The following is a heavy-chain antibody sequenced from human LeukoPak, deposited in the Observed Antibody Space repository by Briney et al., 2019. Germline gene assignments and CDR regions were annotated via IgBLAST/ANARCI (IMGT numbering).Heavy chain of an antibody. CDR3: ARDPKQDIVVVPALGWFDP. V-gene: IGHV3-7*01. Sequence: PGGSLRLSCAASGFTLSSYWMSWVRQAPGKGLEWVAHIKQDGSEKYYVDSVKGRFTISRDNAKNSLYLQMNSLRAEDTAVYYCARDPKQDIVVVPALGWFDPWGQGTLVTVSS. J-gene: IGHJ5*02. CDR1: GFTLSSYW. CDR2: IKQDGSEK. D-gene: IGHD2-2*01.